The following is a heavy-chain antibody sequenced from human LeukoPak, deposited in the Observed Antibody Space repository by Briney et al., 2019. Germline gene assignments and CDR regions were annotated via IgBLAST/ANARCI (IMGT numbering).Heavy chain of an antibody. V-gene: IGHV4-59*12. D-gene: IGHD3-10*01. J-gene: IGHJ4*02. CDR2: IYYSGST. Sequence: PSETLSLTCTVSGGSISSYYWSWIRQPPGKGLEWIGYIYYSGSTNYNPSLKSRVTISVDTSKNQFSLKLSSVTAADTAVYYCARRPPYYGSGSYYHWGQGTLVTVSS. CDR3: ARRPPYYGSGSYYH. CDR1: GGSISSYY.